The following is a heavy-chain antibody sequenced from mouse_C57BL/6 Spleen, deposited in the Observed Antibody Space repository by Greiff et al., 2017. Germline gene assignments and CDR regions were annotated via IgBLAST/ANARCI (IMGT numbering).Heavy chain of an antibody. CDR3: ARSRLLRALSWFAY. CDR1: GYTFTSYW. CDR2: IYPGSGST. D-gene: IGHD1-1*01. Sequence: QVQLQQPGAELVKPGASVQMSCKASGYTFTSYWITWVKQRPGQGLEWIGDIYPGSGSTTYNEKFKSKATLTVDTSSSTAYMQLSSLTSEDSAVYYCARSRLLRALSWFAYWGQGTLVTVSA. V-gene: IGHV1-55*01. J-gene: IGHJ3*01.